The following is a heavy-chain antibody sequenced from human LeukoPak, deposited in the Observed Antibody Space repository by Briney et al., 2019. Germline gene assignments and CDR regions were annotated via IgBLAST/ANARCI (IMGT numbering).Heavy chain of an antibody. CDR2: IYPRDGST. CDR3: ARDQEAFDY. J-gene: IGHJ4*02. Sequence: ASVKVSCKASGYSFTSNYIHWVRQAPGQGLEWMGMIYPRDGSTSYAQKFQGRVTVTRDTSTSTVHMELSGLRSEDTAVYYCARDQEAFDYGGQGTLVTVSS. V-gene: IGHV1-46*01. CDR1: GYSFTSNY.